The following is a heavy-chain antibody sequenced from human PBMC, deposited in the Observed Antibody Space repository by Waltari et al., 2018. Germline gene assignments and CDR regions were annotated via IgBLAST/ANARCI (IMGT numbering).Heavy chain of an antibody. Sequence: EVQLVESGGGLVQPGGSLRLSCAASGFTFSSYSMNWVRQAPGKGLEWVSYISSSSSTIYYADSVKGGFTISRDNAKNSLYLQMNSLRAEDTAVYYCAREGKIAARPVDLWGRGTLVTVSS. D-gene: IGHD6-6*01. J-gene: IGHJ2*01. CDR2: ISSSSSTI. CDR3: AREGKIAARPVDL. CDR1: GFTFSSYS. V-gene: IGHV3-48*01.